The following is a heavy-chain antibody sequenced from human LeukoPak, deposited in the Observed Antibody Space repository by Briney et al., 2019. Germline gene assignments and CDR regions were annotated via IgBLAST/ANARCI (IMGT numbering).Heavy chain of an antibody. D-gene: IGHD6-19*01. V-gene: IGHV4-59*13. Sequence: PSETLSLTCTVSGGSISSYYWSWVRQPPGKGLEWIGYVSYSGSTDYNPSLKSRVIISIDTSKTQFSLRLSSVTAADTAVYYCARVGSAWQWLETKDNWFDPWGQGTLVTVSS. CDR2: VSYSGST. J-gene: IGHJ5*02. CDR3: ARVGSAWQWLETKDNWFDP. CDR1: GGSISSYY.